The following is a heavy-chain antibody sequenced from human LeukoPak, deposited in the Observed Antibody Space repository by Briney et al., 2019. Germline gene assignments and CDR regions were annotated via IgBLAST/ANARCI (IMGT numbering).Heavy chain of an antibody. J-gene: IGHJ5*02. D-gene: IGHD6-13*01. CDR3: ARSPTGYSSSWYLNWFDP. Sequence: ASVKVSCKASGYTFTSYGISWVRQAPGQGLEWMGWISAYNGNTNYAQKLQGRVTMTTDTSTSTAYMELRSLRSDDTAVYYCARSPTGYSSSWYLNWFDPWGQGTLVTVSS. CDR2: ISAYNGNT. V-gene: IGHV1-18*01. CDR1: GYTFTSYG.